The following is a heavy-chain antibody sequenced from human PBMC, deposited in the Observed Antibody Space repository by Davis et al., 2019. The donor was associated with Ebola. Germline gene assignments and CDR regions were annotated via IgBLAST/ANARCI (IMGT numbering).Heavy chain of an antibody. D-gene: IGHD1-26*01. V-gene: IGHV1-18*04. CDR3: ARSRVGAKVFYYYYGMDV. Sequence: ASVKVSCKASGYTFTGYYMHWVRQAPGQGLEWMGWISAYNGNTNYAQKLQGRVTMTTDTSTSTAYMELRSLRSDDTAVYYCARSRVGAKVFYYYYGMDVWGQGTTVTVSS. CDR2: ISAYNGNT. CDR1: GYTFTGYY. J-gene: IGHJ6*02.